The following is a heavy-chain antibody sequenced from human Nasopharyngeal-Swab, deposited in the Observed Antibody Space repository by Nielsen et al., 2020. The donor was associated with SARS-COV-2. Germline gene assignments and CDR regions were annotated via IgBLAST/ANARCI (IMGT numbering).Heavy chain of an antibody. D-gene: IGHD3-10*01. CDR2: INPGNGDT. J-gene: IGHJ6*02. Sequence: ASVKVSCKASGYTLTSYCLQWVRQAPGQGLEWMGRINPGNGDTRYAQTFEGRLTLTRDTSTNTVYMELSSLRSEDTAVYYCARDGMMGPYGSGQIEQLYYYYGMDVWGQGTTVTVSS. V-gene: IGHV1-46*01. CDR3: ARDGMMGPYGSGQIEQLYYYYGMDV. CDR1: GYTLTSYC.